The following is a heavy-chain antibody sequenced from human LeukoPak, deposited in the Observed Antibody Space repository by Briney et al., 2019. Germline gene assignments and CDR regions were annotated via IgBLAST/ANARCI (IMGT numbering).Heavy chain of an antibody. CDR2: IKQEGSEK. D-gene: IGHD2-21*02. Sequence: GGSLRLSCAASGFTFSTYWMSWVRQAPGKGLEWVANIKQEGSEKYYVDSVKGRFTISRDNTKNSLYLQMNSLRAEDTAVYHCMMSLTAHYNYGMDVWGQGTTVTVSS. CDR1: GFTFSTYW. J-gene: IGHJ6*02. CDR3: MMSLTAHYNYGMDV. V-gene: IGHV3-7*02.